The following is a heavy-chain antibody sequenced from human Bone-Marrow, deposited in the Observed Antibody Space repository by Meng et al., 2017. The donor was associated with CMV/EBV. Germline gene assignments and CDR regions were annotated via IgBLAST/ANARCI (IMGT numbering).Heavy chain of an antibody. CDR1: GGSFSDFY. Sequence: GSLRLSCAVYGGSFSDFYWTWIRQAPGKGLEWIGAISHGGGTNHNPSLAARVTMSVDTSKNQFSLKLSSVTAADTAVYYCARGEWHYYYDSSGYYRNWFDPWGQGTLVTVSS. CDR3: ARGEWHYYYDSSGYYRNWFDP. V-gene: IGHV4-34*01. D-gene: IGHD3-22*01. J-gene: IGHJ5*02. CDR2: ISHGGGT.